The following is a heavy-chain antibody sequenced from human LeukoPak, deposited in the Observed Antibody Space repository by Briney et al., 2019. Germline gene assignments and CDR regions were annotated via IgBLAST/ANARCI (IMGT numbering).Heavy chain of an antibody. D-gene: IGHD6-13*01. V-gene: IGHV3-11*04. CDR3: APRIAAAANHY. CDR2: ISSSGSTI. CDR1: GFTFSDYY. Sequence: GGSLRLSCAASGFTFSDYYMSWIRQAPGKGLEWVSYISSSGSTIYYADSVKGRFTISRDNAKNSLYLQMYSLRAEDTAVYYCAPRIAAAANHYWGQGTLVTVSS. J-gene: IGHJ4*02.